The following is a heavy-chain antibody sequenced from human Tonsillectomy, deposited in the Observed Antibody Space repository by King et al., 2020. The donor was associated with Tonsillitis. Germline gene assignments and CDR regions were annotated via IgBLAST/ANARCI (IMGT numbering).Heavy chain of an antibody. CDR2: IKQDGSEK. J-gene: IGHJ4*02. D-gene: IGHD6-19*01. Sequence: VQLVESGGGLVQPGGSLRLSCAASGFTCSSYWMSWVRQAPVNGLEWVANIKQDGSEKYYVDSVKGRFTISRDNAKNSLYLQMNSLRAEDTAVYYCARDTAGYSSGWYVGGLDYWGQGTLVTVSS. V-gene: IGHV3-7*01. CDR1: GFTCSSYW. CDR3: ARDTAGYSSGWYVGGLDY.